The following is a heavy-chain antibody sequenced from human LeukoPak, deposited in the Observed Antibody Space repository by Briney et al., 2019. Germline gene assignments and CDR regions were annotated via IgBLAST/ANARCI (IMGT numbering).Heavy chain of an antibody. CDR1: GFTFDDYA. J-gene: IGHJ4*02. CDR2: ISWNSGSI. Sequence: GGSLRLSCAASGFTFDDYAMHWVRQAPGKGLEWVSGISWNSGSIGYADSVKGRFTISRDNAKNSLYLQMNSLRAEDTALYYCAKASSGWYHENYFDYWGQGTLVTVSS. D-gene: IGHD6-19*01. V-gene: IGHV3-9*01. CDR3: AKASSGWYHENYFDY.